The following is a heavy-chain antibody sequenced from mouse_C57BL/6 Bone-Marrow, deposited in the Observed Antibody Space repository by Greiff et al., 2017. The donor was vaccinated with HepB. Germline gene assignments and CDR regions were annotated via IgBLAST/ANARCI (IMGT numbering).Heavy chain of an antibody. CDR3: ARVYYGSPYFDY. CDR1: GFTFTDYY. Sequence: DVKLVESGGGLVQPGGSLSLSCAASGFTFTDYYMSWVRQPPGKALEWLGFIRNKANGYTTEYSASVKGRFTISRDNYQSILYLQMNALRAEDSATYYCARVYYGSPYFDYWGQGTTLTVSS. D-gene: IGHD2-2*01. V-gene: IGHV7-3*01. CDR2: IRNKANGYTT. J-gene: IGHJ2*01.